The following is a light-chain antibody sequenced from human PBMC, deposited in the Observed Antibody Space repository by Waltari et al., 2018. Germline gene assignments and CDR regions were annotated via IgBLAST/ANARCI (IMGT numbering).Light chain of an antibody. J-gene: IGLJ3*02. CDR2: DVT. CDR3: TSQTLDGVVL. CDR1: GSAIDDSDF. V-gene: IGLV2-14*03. Sequence: QSALTQPASVSGSPGQSITISCTGIGSAIDDSDFVSWYQHHPGKAPRVIIYDVTNRPSVISDRLSASTSANTASLTISGVQPEDESDYYCTSQTLDGVVLFGGGTQVTVL.